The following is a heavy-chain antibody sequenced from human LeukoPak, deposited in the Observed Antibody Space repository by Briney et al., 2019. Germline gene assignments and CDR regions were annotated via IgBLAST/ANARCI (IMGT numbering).Heavy chain of an antibody. Sequence: SSETLSLTCTVSGGSISSDYWSWIRQPSGKGLEWIGYIYTSRSINYNPSLKSRVTISLDTSKNQVSLKLSSVTAADTAVYYCARHGGGYDTSGYYYYWFDPWGQGTLVTVSS. CDR3: ARHGGGYDTSGYYYYWFDP. D-gene: IGHD3-22*01. CDR1: GGSISSDY. V-gene: IGHV4-4*09. J-gene: IGHJ5*02. CDR2: IYTSRSI.